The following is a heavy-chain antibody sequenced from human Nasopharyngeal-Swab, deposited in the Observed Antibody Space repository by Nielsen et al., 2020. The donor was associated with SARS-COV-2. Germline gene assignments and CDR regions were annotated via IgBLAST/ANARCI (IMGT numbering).Heavy chain of an antibody. Sequence: GESLKISCAASGSTFSIYGMSWVRQPPGKGLEWVSAISGGDHTYYANSVKGRFTISRDTSKNTLFLQMKNLRTEDTAIYYCAKDGADFSSDYWGLGTLVTVSS. D-gene: IGHD3-3*01. CDR3: AKDGADFSSDY. J-gene: IGHJ4*02. V-gene: IGHV3-23*01. CDR2: ISGGDHT. CDR1: GSTFSIYG.